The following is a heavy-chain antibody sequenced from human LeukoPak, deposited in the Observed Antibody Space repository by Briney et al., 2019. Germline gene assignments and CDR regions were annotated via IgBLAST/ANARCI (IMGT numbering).Heavy chain of an antibody. CDR3: INIGTMGSH. CDR2: IYSDGST. Sequence: HAGGSLRLSCAASGYIVSGNHMSWVRQATGKGLEWVSVIYSDGSTYYRDSVKGRFTISRDNSNDTVYLQMNRLRVDDTAVYYCINIGTMGSHWGQGTLVTVSP. CDR1: GYIVSGNH. J-gene: IGHJ4*02. D-gene: IGHD1-26*01. V-gene: IGHV3-66*02.